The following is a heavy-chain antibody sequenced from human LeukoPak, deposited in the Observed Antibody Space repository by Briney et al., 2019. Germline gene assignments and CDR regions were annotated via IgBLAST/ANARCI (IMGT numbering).Heavy chain of an antibody. CDR1: GGSIRSSNYY. D-gene: IGHD3-16*01. J-gene: IGHJ4*02. CDR3: ARDFTGWFWGL. CDR2: IYYSGNA. Sequence: SETLSLTCTVTGGSIRSSNYYWGWIRQPPGKGLEWIGNIYYSGNANSNPSLKSRLITSVDTSKNQFSLKLSSVTAADTAVYYCARDFTGWFWGLWGQGTLVTVSS. V-gene: IGHV4-39*07.